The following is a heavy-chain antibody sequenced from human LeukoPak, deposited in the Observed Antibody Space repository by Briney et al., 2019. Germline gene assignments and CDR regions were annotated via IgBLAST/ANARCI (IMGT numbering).Heavy chain of an antibody. CDR2: ISYDGSDK. CDR3: ARDRVAVYCSGGNCQSRYYYYVMDV. V-gene: IGHV3-30*19. J-gene: IGHJ6*02. D-gene: IGHD2-15*01. Sequence: GGSLRLSCTVSGFTFSKYWMRWVRQAPGKGLEWVASISYDGSDKVFPDSVKGRFAISRDNSNNTLYLQMNRLRPEDTAVYFCARDRVAVYCSGGNCQSRYYYYVMDVWGQGTTVTVSS. CDR1: GFTFSKYW.